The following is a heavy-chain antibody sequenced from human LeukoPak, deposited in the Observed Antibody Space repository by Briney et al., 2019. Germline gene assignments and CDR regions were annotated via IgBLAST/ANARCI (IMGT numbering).Heavy chain of an antibody. D-gene: IGHD3-10*01. CDR3: AREKNSGVGVGSYSYYYGMDV. V-gene: IGHV3-74*01. CDR2: ISFDGST. J-gene: IGHJ6*02. Sequence: GSLRLSCAASGFTFSDYWMHWVRQAPGKGLVWVSCISFDGSTTYADSVKGRFTISRDNAKNSLYLQMNSLRAEDPAVYYCAREKNSGVGVGSYSYYYGMDVWGQGTTVTVSS. CDR1: GFTFSDYW.